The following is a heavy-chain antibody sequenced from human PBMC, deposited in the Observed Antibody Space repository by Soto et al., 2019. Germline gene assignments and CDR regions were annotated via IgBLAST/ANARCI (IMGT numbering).Heavy chain of an antibody. V-gene: IGHV3-30-3*01. J-gene: IGHJ6*02. CDR2: ISYDGTNK. CDR1: GFTFSAYA. CDR3: ARDHVGLITPRTNYYRGMDV. D-gene: IGHD2-8*01. Sequence: QMELVESGGGAVQPGRSLRLSCAAPGFTFSAYALNWVRQAPGKGLEWVAVISYDGTNKYYADSVKGRFTISRDNSKNTLYLQMNGLRAEDTAVYFCARDHVGLITPRTNYYRGMDVWGQGTTVTVSS.